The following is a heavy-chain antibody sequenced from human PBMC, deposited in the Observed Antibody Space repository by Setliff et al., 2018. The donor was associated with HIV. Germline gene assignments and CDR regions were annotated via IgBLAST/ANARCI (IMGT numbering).Heavy chain of an antibody. D-gene: IGHD1-26*01. CDR2: ISSSGSYI. J-gene: IGHJ4*02. V-gene: IGHV3-21*01. Sequence: SCAVSGFTFITSTMNWVRQAPGKGLEWVASISSSGSYIHYADSVKGRFTISRDNAKNSQYLLMSDLRAEDTAVYYCAAVFTGEPGRSLDYWGQGTPVTVSS. CDR3: AAVFTGEPGRSLDY. CDR1: GFTFITST.